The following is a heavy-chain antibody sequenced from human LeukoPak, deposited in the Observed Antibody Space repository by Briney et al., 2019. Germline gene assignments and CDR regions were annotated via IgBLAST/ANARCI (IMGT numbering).Heavy chain of an antibody. D-gene: IGHD6-19*01. CDR1: GFTFDDYA. J-gene: IGHJ4*02. CDR3: AKARAVAGTPFDY. V-gene: IGHV3-9*01. Sequence: QTGGSLRLSCAASGFTFDDYAMHWVRQAPGKGLEWVSGISWNSGSIGYADSVKGRFTISRDNAKNSLYLQMNSLRAEDTALYYCAKARAVAGTPFDYWGQGTLVTVSS. CDR2: ISWNSGSI.